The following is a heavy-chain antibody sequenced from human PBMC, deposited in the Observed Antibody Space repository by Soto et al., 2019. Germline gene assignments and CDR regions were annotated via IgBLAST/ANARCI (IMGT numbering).Heavy chain of an antibody. D-gene: IGHD6-19*01. Sequence: QVQLVQSGAEVKEPGASVKVSCKASGYTFTTYAVNWVRQAPGQRLEWMGWINAGDGNTKYSQKFQGRVTITRDTSAITAYMELRSLRSEDTAVYYCARDVFSSAWPYYMDVWVKGTTVTVSS. J-gene: IGHJ6*03. V-gene: IGHV1-3*01. CDR2: INAGDGNT. CDR3: ARDVFSSAWPYYMDV. CDR1: GYTFTTYA.